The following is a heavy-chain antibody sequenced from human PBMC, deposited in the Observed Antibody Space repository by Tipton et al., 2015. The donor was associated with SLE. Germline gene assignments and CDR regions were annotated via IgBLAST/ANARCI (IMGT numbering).Heavy chain of an antibody. CDR1: GGSMNNYF. Sequence: TLSLTCTITGGSMNNYFWNWIRQPPGKGLEWIGFIYTSGYTTYNPSLKSRLTISVDTSKNHFSLNLRSVTAADTAVYYCAREVRGVIIEYFDYWGQGALVTVSS. J-gene: IGHJ4*02. D-gene: IGHD3-10*01. CDR3: AREVRGVIIEYFDY. CDR2: IYTSGYT. V-gene: IGHV4-4*08.